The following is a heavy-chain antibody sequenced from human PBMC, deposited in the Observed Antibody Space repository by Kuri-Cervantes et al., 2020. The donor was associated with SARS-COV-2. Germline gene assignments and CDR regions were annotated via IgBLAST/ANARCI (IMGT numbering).Heavy chain of an antibody. CDR2: ISGSGGST. Sequence: GESLKISCAASGFTFSSYAMSWVRQAPGKGLEWVSAISGSGGSTYHADSVKGRFTISRDNSKNTLYLQMNSLRAEDTAVYYCARGGGYDFWSGFDYWGQGTLVTVSS. D-gene: IGHD3-3*01. J-gene: IGHJ4*02. CDR3: ARGGGYDFWSGFDY. CDR1: GFTFSSYA. V-gene: IGHV3-23*01.